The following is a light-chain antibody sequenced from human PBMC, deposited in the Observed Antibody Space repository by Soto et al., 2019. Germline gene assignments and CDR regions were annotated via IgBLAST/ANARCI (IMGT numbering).Light chain of an antibody. J-gene: IGKJ1*01. CDR2: DAS. CDR1: QSISSW. V-gene: IGKV1-5*01. Sequence: DIQMTQSLSTLSASVGDRVTITCRASQSISSWLAWYQQKPGKAPKLLIYDASSLESGVPSRFSGSGSGTEFTLTISSLQPDDFATYYCQQYNSHGTFGQGTKVDIK. CDR3: QQYNSHGT.